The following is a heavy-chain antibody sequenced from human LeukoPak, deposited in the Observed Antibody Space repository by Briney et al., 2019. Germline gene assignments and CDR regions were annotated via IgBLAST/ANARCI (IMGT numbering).Heavy chain of an antibody. J-gene: IGHJ5*02. CDR2: INPSGGST. V-gene: IGHV1-46*01. Sequence: ASVNVSCKASGYTFTSYYMHWVRQAPGQGLEWMGIINPSGGSTSYAQKFQGRVTMTRDTSTSTVYMELSSLRSEDTAVYYCARWFIAAAGTNWFDPWGQGTLVTVSS. D-gene: IGHD6-13*01. CDR1: GYTFTSYY. CDR3: ARWFIAAAGTNWFDP.